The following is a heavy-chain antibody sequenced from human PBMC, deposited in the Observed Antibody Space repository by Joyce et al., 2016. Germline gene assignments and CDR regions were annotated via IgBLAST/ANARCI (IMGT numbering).Heavy chain of an antibody. J-gene: IGHJ6*02. D-gene: IGHD6-6*01. CDR2: SSSSGGTT. CDR3: AKGPRIAARPNYYYYGMDA. Sequence: EVQLLESGGALVQPGGSLRLSCAASGFTFTNYARSGVRQAPGRGLEWVSSSSSSGGTTHYADSVKGRFTISRDNSKNTLNLQVNSLRAEDTAIYYCAKGPRIAARPNYYYYGMDAWGQGTTVTVSS. V-gene: IGHV3-23*01. CDR1: GFTFTNYA.